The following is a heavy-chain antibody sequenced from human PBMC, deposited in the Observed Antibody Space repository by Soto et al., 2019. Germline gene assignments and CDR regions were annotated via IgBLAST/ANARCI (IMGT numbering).Heavy chain of an antibody. V-gene: IGHV3-33*01. D-gene: IGHD2-15*01. J-gene: IGHJ3*02. CDR2: IWYDGSNK. CDR1: GFTFSSYG. Sequence: GGSLRLSCAASGFTFSSYGMHWVRQAPGKGLEWVAVIWYDGSNKYYADSVKGRFTISRDNSKNTLYLQMNSLRAEDTAVYYCARNNDQKVVVVAADDAFDIWGQGTMVTVSS. CDR3: ARNNDQKVVVVAADDAFDI.